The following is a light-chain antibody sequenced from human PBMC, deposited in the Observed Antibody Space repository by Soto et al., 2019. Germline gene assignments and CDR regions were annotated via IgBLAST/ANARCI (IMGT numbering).Light chain of an antibody. CDR2: DVS. V-gene: IGLV2-11*01. CDR3: CSYAGSYSHV. CDR1: SSDVGGYNY. J-gene: IGLJ1*01. Sequence: QSALTQPRSVSGSPGQSVTISCTGTSSDVGGYNYVSWYQQHPGKAPKLMIYDVSKRPSGVPDRFSGSKSGNTASLTIFGLQAEDEADYYCCSYAGSYSHVFGTGTKLTVL.